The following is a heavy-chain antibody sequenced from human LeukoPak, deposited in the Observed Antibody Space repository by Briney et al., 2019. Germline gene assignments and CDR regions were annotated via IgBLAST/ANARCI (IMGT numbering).Heavy chain of an antibody. V-gene: IGHV3-23*01. Sequence: GGSLRLSCAASGFTFSRYAMSWVRQAPGKGLEWVSTVSGSGGSAYYADSVKGRFTISRDNSKNTLYLQMNSPRAEDTAVYYCAKSLANFDFDSWGQGTLVTVSS. J-gene: IGHJ4*02. CDR1: GFTFSRYA. D-gene: IGHD1-1*01. CDR3: AKSLANFDFDS. CDR2: VSGSGGSA.